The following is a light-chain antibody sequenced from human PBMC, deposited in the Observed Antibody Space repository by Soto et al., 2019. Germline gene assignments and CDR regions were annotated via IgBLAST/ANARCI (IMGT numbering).Light chain of an antibody. CDR1: SDDIGSFNL. CDR2: EVY. V-gene: IGLV2-23*02. CDR3: CSYAGSRWM. J-gene: IGLJ3*02. Sequence: QSALTQPASVSRSPGQSITFSCTGSSDDIGSFNLVSWYQQYPGKAPKLILYEVYKRPLGVSDRFSGSKSGSTASLTISGLQAEDEADYHCCSYAGSRWMFGGGTKVTVL.